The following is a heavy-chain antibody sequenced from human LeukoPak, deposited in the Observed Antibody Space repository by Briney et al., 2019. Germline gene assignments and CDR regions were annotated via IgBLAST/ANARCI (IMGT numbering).Heavy chain of an antibody. CDR1: GFTFRSYG. D-gene: IGHD3-3*01. V-gene: IGHV3-33*01. Sequence: GGSLRLSCAASGFTFRSYGMHWVRQAPGKGLEWVAVIWYDGSNKYYADSVKGRFTISRDNSKNTLYLQMNSLRAEDTAVYYCARDPPYYDFWSGYRPTYYYGMDVWGQGTTVTVSS. CDR3: ARDPPYYDFWSGYRPTYYYGMDV. CDR2: IWYDGSNK. J-gene: IGHJ6*02.